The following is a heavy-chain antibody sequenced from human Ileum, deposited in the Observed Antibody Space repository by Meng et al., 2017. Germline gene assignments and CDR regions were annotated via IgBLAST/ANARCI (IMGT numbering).Heavy chain of an antibody. J-gene: IGHJ1*01. D-gene: IGHD6-25*01. CDR3: ARSPAAKYFHH. CDR1: GFTMNDYT. CDR2: IRGKPNDVTT. Sequence: GGSLRLSCVASGFTMNDYTMSWVRQAPGKELEWVGFIRGKPNDVTTDYAASVKGRFTISRDDSKSIAYLQMNSLKSEDTAVYYCARSPAAKYFHHWGQGTLVTVSS. V-gene: IGHV3-49*04.